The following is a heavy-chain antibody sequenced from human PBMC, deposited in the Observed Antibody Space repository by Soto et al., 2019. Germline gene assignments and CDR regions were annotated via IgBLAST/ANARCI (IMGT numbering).Heavy chain of an antibody. V-gene: IGHV3-21*01. D-gene: IGHD3-22*01. CDR2: ISSSSSYI. J-gene: IGHJ4*02. Sequence: EVQLVESGGGLVKPGGSLRLSCAASGFTFSSYSMNWVRQAPGKGLEWVSSISSSSSYIYYADSVKGRFTISRDNAKNSLYLQMNSLRAEDTAVYYCAIDPLYYDSSGYQGRYWGQGTLVTVSS. CDR3: AIDPLYYDSSGYQGRY. CDR1: GFTFSSYS.